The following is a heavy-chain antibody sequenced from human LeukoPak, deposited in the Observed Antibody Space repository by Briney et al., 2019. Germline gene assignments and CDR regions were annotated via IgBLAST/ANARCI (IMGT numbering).Heavy chain of an antibody. CDR1: GGSISSSSYH. J-gene: IGHJ4*02. V-gene: IGHV4-39*01. CDR3: ARRHDGEFDY. D-gene: IGHD3-10*01. CDR2: LYYSGST. Sequence: PSETLSLTCTVSGGSISSSSYHWGWIRQPPGKGLEWIGNLYYSGSTYYNPSLKSRVTRSVDTSKNQFSLKLSSVTAADTAVYYCARRHDGEFDYWGQGTLVTVSS.